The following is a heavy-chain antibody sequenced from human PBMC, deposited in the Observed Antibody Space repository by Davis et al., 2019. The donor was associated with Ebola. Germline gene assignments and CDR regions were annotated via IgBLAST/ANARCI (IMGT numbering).Heavy chain of an antibody. CDR2: IIPILGIA. CDR1: GGTFSSYA. V-gene: IGHV1-69*04. D-gene: IGHD6-6*01. J-gene: IGHJ4*02. CDR3: ARDLIAARPDEDY. Sequence: SVKVSCKASGGTFSSYAISWVRQAPGQGLEWTGRIIPILGIANYAQKFQGRVTITADKSTSTAYMELSSLRSEDTAVYYCARDLIAARPDEDYWGQGTLVTVSS.